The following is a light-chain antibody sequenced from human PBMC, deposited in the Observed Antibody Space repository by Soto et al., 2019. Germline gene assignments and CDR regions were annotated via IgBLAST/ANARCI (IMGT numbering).Light chain of an antibody. J-gene: IGKJ1*01. CDR3: VQYNIYPWT. CDR1: QDIRND. CDR2: AAS. Sequence: DIQMTQSPSSLSASVGDSVTITCRPSQDIRNDLGWFQVKPGKAPKSLIYAASRLQSGVPSRFSGSGSETEFSLTIINLQPEDVATYFCVQYNIYPWTLGQGTKVDIK. V-gene: IGKV1-17*02.